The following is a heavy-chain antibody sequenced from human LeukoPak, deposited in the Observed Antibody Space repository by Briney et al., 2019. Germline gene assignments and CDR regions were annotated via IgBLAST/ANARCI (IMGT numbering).Heavy chain of an antibody. CDR1: GYTFTSYD. CDR3: ARGGNDYPYGMDV. Sequence: ASVKVSCKASGYTFTSYDINWVRQATGQGLEWMGWINPNSGGTNYAQKFQGRVTMTRDTSISTAYMELSRLRSDDTAVYYCARGGNDYPYGMDVWGQGTTVTVSS. V-gene: IGHV1-2*02. CDR2: INPNSGGT. D-gene: IGHD1-1*01. J-gene: IGHJ6*02.